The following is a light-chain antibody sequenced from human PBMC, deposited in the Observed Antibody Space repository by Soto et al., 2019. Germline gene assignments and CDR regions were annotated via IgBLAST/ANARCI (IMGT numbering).Light chain of an antibody. CDR1: QSVSNNY. J-gene: IGKJ4*01. CDR3: QHYRNSPLT. CDR2: QTS. V-gene: IGKV3-20*01. Sequence: EIVLTQSPGSLSLSPGERATLSCRASQSVSNNYLAWYQQKPGQAPRLLIYQTSIRAAGIPARFSASGSGTDFTLTISDVQPEDVAVYYCQHYRNSPLTFGGGTKVDIK.